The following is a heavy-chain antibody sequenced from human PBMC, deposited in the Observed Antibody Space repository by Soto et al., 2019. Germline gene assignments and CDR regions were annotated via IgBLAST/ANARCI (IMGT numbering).Heavy chain of an antibody. V-gene: IGHV3-66*01. J-gene: IGHJ2*01. Sequence: EVQLVESGGGLVQPGGSLRLSCAASGFTVSSNYMSWVRQAPGKGLEWVSVIYSGGSTYYADSVKGRFTISRDNSKNTLYLQMNSLRAEDTAVYYCARDHTSYYDILTGYLGYFDLWGRGTLVTVSS. CDR2: IYSGGST. CDR1: GFTVSSNY. D-gene: IGHD3-9*01. CDR3: ARDHTSYYDILTGYLGYFDL.